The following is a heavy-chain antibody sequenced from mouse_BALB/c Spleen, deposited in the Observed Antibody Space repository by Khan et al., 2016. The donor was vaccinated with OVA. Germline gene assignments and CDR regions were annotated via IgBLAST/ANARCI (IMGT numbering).Heavy chain of an antibody. CDR2: ISYSGST. V-gene: IGHV3-2*02. CDR3: ARSIMAN. CDR1: GYSITSDYA. J-gene: IGHJ2*01. Sequence: EVQPQELGPGLVKPSQSLSLTCTVTGYSITSDYAWNWIRQFPGNKLEWMGYISYSGSTSYNPSLKSRISITRDTSKNQFFLQLNSVTTEDTATYYCARSIMANWGQGTTLTVSS.